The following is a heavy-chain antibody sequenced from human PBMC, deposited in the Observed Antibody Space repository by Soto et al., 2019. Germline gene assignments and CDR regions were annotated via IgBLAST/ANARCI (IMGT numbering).Heavy chain of an antibody. D-gene: IGHD5-18*01. CDR3: ASTKRGYSYGYVDY. CDR1: GGSISSGGYS. CDR2: IYHSGST. Sequence: QLQLQESGSGLVKPSQTLSLTCAVSGGSISSGGYSWSWIRQPPGKGLEWIGYIYHSGSTYYNPSLKRRVTISVDRSKNQFSLKLSSVTAADTAVYYCASTKRGYSYGYVDYWGQGTLVTVSS. J-gene: IGHJ4*02. V-gene: IGHV4-30-2*01.